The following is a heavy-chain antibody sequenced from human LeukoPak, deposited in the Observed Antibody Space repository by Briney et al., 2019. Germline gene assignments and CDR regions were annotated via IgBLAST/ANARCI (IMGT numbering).Heavy chain of an antibody. Sequence: GGSLRLSCAASGFTFSSYGMSWVRQVPGKGLEWVSAISGSGGSTYYADSVKGRFTISRDNSKNTLYLQMNSLRAEDTAVYYCAKPAFFTMVRGVIILFDYWGQGTLVTVSS. CDR2: ISGSGGST. J-gene: IGHJ4*02. CDR3: AKPAFFTMVRGVIILFDY. V-gene: IGHV3-23*01. CDR1: GFTFSSYG. D-gene: IGHD3-10*01.